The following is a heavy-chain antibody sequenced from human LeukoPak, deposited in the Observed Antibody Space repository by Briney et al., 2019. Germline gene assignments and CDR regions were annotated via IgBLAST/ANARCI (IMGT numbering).Heavy chain of an antibody. CDR1: GFTFDDYA. J-gene: IGHJ4*02. D-gene: IGHD6-19*01. CDR3: AKVPYSSGWYWFDY. Sequence: PGGSLRLSCAASGFTFDDYAMHWVRQPPGKGLEWGSGISWNSGSIGYADSVKGRFTRSRDNAKISLYLQMNSLRAEDTALYYCAKVPYSSGWYWFDYWGQGTLVSVS. V-gene: IGHV3-9*01. CDR2: ISWNSGSI.